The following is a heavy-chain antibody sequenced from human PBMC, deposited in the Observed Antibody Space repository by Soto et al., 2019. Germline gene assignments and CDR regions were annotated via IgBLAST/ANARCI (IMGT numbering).Heavy chain of an antibody. CDR1: GFTFSSYG. CDR2: IWYDGSNK. D-gene: IGHD3-16*01. CDR3: ARDGGAAVSYDYVWGEFDY. V-gene: IGHV3-33*01. J-gene: IGHJ4*02. Sequence: GGSLRLSCAASGFTFSSYGMHWVRQAPGKGLEWVAVIWYDGSNKYYADSVKGRFTISRDNSKNTLYLQMNSLRAEDTAVYYCARDGGAAVSYDYVWGEFDYWGQGTLVTVSS.